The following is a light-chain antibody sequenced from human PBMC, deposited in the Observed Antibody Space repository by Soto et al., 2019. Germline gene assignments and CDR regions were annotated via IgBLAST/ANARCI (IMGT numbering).Light chain of an antibody. Sequence: QSALTQPASVSGSPGQSITISCTGTSSDVGVYNYVSWYQQHPGKAPQLMIYEVSNRPSGVSNRFSGSKSGNTASLTISGLHAEDEADYYCSSYTSSSIPYVFGTGTKLTVL. CDR1: SSDVGVYNY. CDR2: EVS. CDR3: SSYTSSSIPYV. V-gene: IGLV2-14*01. J-gene: IGLJ1*01.